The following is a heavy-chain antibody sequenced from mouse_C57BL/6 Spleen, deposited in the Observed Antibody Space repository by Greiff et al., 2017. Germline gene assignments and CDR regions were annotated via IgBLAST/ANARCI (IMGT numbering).Heavy chain of an antibody. D-gene: IGHD1-1*01. CDR2: IDPETGGT. CDR1: GYTFTDYE. V-gene: IGHV1-15*01. J-gene: IGHJ4*01. CDR3: TRGILRTGAMDY. Sequence: QVQLKESGAELVRPGASVTLSCKASGYTFTDYEMHWVKQTPVHGLEWIGAIDPETGGTAYNQKFKGKAILTADKSSSTAYMELRSLTSEDSAVYYCTRGILRTGAMDYWGQGTSVTVSS.